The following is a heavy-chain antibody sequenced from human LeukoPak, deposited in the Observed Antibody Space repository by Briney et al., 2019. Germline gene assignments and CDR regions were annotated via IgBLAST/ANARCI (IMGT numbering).Heavy chain of an antibody. Sequence: SETLSLTCTVSGGSISSYYWSWIRQPPGKGLEWIGYIYYSGSTNYNPSLKSRVTISVDTSKNQFSLKLNSVTAADTAVYYCAKKDYYYMDVWGKGTTVTVSS. J-gene: IGHJ6*03. CDR2: IYYSGST. CDR3: AKKDYYYMDV. V-gene: IGHV4-59*12. CDR1: GGSISSYY.